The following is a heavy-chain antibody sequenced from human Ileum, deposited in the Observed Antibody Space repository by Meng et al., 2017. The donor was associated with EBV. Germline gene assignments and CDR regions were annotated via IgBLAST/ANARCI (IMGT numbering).Heavy chain of an antibody. J-gene: IGHJ4*02. V-gene: IGHV4-61*08. CDR2: VNYNGDS. CDR1: GASVTSSGYY. D-gene: IGHD1-26*01. CDR3: ARDLRVGGAFDY. Sequence: QLQLQHSGPALVRPSETLSLTCTVSGASVTSSGYYWSWLRQSPGKGLEWLGYVNYNGDSTYNPSLKSRVTIFIDTSKKQFYLNLTSATAADTAIYYCARDLRVGGAFDYWGQGTLVTVSS.